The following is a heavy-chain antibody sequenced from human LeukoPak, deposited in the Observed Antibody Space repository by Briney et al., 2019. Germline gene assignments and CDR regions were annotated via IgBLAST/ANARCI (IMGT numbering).Heavy chain of an antibody. D-gene: IGHD3-9*01. CDR2: ISAYNDNT. V-gene: IGHV1-18*01. CDR3: ARDMDYDILTGYPAVWFDP. J-gene: IGHJ5*02. Sequence: AASVKVSCEASGYTFTSYGISWVRQAPGQGLEWMGWISAYNDNTNYAQKLQGRVTMTTDTSTSTAYMELRSLRSDDTAVYYCARDMDYDILTGYPAVWFDPWGQGTLVTVSS. CDR1: GYTFTSYG.